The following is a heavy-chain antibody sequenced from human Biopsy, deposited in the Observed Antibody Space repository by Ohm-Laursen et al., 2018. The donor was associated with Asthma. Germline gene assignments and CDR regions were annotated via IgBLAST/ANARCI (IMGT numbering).Heavy chain of an antibody. CDR3: ARGDSSGWPHYYFDY. D-gene: IGHD6-19*01. CDR1: GFTVSRDH. V-gene: IGHV3-53*01. Sequence: SLRLSCAASGFTVSRDHMFWVRQAPGKGLEWVSVIYSGGTSHTADSVRGRFTISRDFSKNTLHLQMHSLRVEDTAVYYCARGDSSGWPHYYFDYWGQGTLVTVSS. CDR2: IYSGGTS. J-gene: IGHJ4*02.